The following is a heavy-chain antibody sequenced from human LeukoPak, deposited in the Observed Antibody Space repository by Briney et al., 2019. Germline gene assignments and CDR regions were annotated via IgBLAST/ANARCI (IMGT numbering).Heavy chain of an antibody. CDR3: AKGVDFWSGLDY. V-gene: IGHV3-23*01. J-gene: IGHJ4*02. CDR2: ISGSGGST. D-gene: IGHD3-3*01. CDR1: GFTFRSCA. Sequence: GGSLRLSCTASGFTFRSCAMTWVRQAPGKGLEWVSVISGSGGSTYYADSVKGRFTNSRDNSNNTLYLQMNGLRAEDTAVYYCAKGVDFWSGLDYWGQATLVTVSS.